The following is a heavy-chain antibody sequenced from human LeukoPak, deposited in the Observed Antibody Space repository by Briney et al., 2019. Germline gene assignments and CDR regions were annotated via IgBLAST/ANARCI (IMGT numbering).Heavy chain of an antibody. V-gene: IGHV3-23*01. CDR3: AKDENLGVVANDY. CDR2: ISGGGGST. CDR1: GFTFSSYA. Sequence: PGWSLRLSCAPSGFTFSSYAMSGVRPAPGKGLEWVSAISGGGGSTYYADSVKGRFTIFRDNSKNTLYLKMNRVRAEDTAVYYCAKDENLGVVANDYWGQGTLVTVSS. D-gene: IGHD3-3*01. J-gene: IGHJ4*02.